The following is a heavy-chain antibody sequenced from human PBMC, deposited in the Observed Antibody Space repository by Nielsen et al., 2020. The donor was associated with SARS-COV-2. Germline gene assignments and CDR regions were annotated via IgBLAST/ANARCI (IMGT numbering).Heavy chain of an antibody. CDR3: ATESGTYYPWHGFNI. Sequence: SQTLSLTCAISGDSVSSNSAAWNWIRQSPSRGLEWLGRTYFRSKWYNDYALSLKSRINIDPDTSKNQFSLHLNSVTPEDTAVYYCATESGTYYPWHGFNIWGQGTMVTVFS. D-gene: IGHD1/OR15-1a*01. V-gene: IGHV6-1*01. CDR1: GDSVSSNSAA. J-gene: IGHJ3*02. CDR2: TYFRSKWYN.